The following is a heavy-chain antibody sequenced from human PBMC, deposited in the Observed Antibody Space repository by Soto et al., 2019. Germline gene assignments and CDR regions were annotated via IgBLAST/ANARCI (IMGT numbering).Heavy chain of an antibody. Sequence: GGSLRLSCAASGFTFSSYSMNWVRQAPGKGLEWISYISTTSSSIYYADSVKGRFTISRDNTKNSLFLQMNSLRDEDTAVYYCARKGVAFDYWGQGALVTVSS. CDR2: ISTTSSSI. CDR1: GFTFSSYS. CDR3: ARKGVAFDY. J-gene: IGHJ4*02. D-gene: IGHD3-3*01. V-gene: IGHV3-48*02.